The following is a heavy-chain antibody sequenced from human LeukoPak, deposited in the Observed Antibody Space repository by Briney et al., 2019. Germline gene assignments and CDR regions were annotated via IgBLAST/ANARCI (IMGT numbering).Heavy chain of an antibody. Sequence: GGSLRLSCAASGFTFSDYYMSWIRQAPGKGLEWVSYISSSGSTIYYADSVKGRFTISRDNAKNSLYLQMNSLRAEDTAVYYCAKGSLMTTVTIFDYWGQGTLVTVSS. CDR1: GFTFSDYY. CDR3: AKGSLMTTVTIFDY. J-gene: IGHJ4*02. V-gene: IGHV3-11*04. CDR2: ISSSGSTI. D-gene: IGHD4-17*01.